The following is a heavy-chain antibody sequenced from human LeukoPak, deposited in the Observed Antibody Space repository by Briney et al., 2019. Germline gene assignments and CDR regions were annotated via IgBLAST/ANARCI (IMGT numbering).Heavy chain of an antibody. CDR3: ARDNARIAAAGIFDY. Sequence: PSETLSLTCTVSGGSISSGDHYWSWIRQPPGKGLEWIGYIYYSGSTYYNPSLKSRVTISVDTSKNQFSLKLSSVTAADTAVYYCARDNARIAAAGIFDYWGQGTLVTVSS. V-gene: IGHV4-30-4*01. CDR1: GGSISSGDHY. D-gene: IGHD6-13*01. J-gene: IGHJ4*02. CDR2: IYYSGST.